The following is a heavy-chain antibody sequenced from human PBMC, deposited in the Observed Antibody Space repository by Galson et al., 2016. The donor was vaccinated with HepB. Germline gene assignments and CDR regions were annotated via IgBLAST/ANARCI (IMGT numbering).Heavy chain of an antibody. CDR1: GYRFFTYG. J-gene: IGHJ4*02. CDR3: ARDVQFRFDY. CDR2: ISANSGNT. D-gene: IGHD4-11*01. V-gene: IGHV1-18*04. Sequence: SVKVSCKASGYRFFTYGISWVRQAPGQGLEWLGWISANSGNTIYAQKFQDRVTMTRDPSASTVYMDLRSLRSDDTAVYYCARDVQFRFDYWGQGTLVTVSS.